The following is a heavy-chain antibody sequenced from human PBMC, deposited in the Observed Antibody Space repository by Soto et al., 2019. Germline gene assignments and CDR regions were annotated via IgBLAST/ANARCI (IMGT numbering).Heavy chain of an antibody. J-gene: IGHJ5*02. Sequence: PGESLKISCKGSGYSFTSYWISWVRQMPGKGPEWMGRIDPSDSYTNYSPSFQGHVTISADKSISTAYLQWSSLKASDTAMYYCARQAVAPGWFDPWGQGTLVTVSS. CDR2: IDPSDSYT. CDR3: ARQAVAPGWFDP. V-gene: IGHV5-10-1*01. CDR1: GYSFTSYW. D-gene: IGHD6-19*01.